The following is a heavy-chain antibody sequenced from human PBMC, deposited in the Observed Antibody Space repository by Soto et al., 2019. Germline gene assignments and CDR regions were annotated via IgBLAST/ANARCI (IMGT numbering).Heavy chain of an antibody. D-gene: IGHD1-26*01. CDR3: AKEGGLSGSYYISSSYYFDY. J-gene: IGHJ4*02. V-gene: IGHV3-30*18. Sequence: PGGSLRLSWAASGFTFSSYGMRWVRQAPGKGLEWVAIISYDGSNTYYADSVKGRFTISRDNSKNTLYLQMNSLRAEDTSVYYCAKEGGLSGSYYISSSYYFDYWGQGTLVTVSS. CDR2: ISYDGSNT. CDR1: GFTFSSYG.